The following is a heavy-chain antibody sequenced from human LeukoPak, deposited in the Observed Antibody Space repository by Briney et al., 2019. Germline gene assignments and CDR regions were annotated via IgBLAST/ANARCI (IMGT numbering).Heavy chain of an antibody. D-gene: IGHD3-22*01. CDR3: ARDNYYDSSGYASFNAFDI. Sequence: ASVTVSCKASGYTFTSYYMHWVRQAPGQGLEWMGIINPSGGSTSYAQKFQGRVTMTRDTSTSTVYMELSSLRSEDTAMYYCARDNYYDSSGYASFNAFDIWGQGTMVTVSS. J-gene: IGHJ3*02. CDR2: INPSGGST. CDR1: GYTFTSYY. V-gene: IGHV1-46*01.